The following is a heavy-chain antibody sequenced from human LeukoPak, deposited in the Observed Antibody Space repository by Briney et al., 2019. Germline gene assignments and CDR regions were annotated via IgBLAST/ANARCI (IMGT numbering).Heavy chain of an antibody. J-gene: IGHJ4*02. CDR3: ARDDSTGHFYFDY. D-gene: IGHD3-22*01. CDR2: TNQDGSET. V-gene: IGHV3-7*01. CDR1: GFTLSTYW. Sequence: SGGSLRLSCAASGFTLSTYWMSWVRQAPGKGLEWVANTNQDGSETYYVDSVKGRFTISRDNAKSSLYLQMTSPGAEDTAVYYCARDDSTGHFYFDYWGQGTLVTVSS.